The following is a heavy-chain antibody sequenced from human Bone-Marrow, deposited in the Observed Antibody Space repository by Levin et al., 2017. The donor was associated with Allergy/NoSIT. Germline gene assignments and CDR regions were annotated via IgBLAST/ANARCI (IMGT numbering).Heavy chain of an antibody. CDR2: IHYTGTT. CDR1: GDSISNNAYY. J-gene: IGHJ4*02. V-gene: IGHV4-39*01. Sequence: PSETLSLTCTVSGDSISNNAYYWGWIRQPPGKGLEWVGSIHYTGTTYYTPSLKSRVTLSVDTSKNQFSMRLTSVTAADTAVYSCARLYGRPPQNFDSWGQGILVTVSS. CDR3: ARLYGRPPQNFDS. D-gene: IGHD2-8*01.